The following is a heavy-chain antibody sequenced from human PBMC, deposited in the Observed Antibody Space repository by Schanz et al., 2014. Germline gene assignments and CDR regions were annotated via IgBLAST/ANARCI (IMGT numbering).Heavy chain of an antibody. D-gene: IGHD4-4*01. V-gene: IGHV4-4*08. CDR2: IYSGSS. CDR1: GDSMSTYY. CDR3: ARGHDYSPVEY. J-gene: IGHJ4*02. Sequence: QVQLQESGPGLVKPSETLSLTCTVSGDSMSTYYWSWIRQQPGKGLEWIGYIYSGSSYFNPSRKSRVTITGDASKNQFSLTLSSVTVADTAVYYCARGHDYSPVEYWGQGVLVSVSS.